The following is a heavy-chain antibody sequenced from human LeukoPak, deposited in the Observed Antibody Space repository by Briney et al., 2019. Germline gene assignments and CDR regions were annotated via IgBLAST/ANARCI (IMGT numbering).Heavy chain of an antibody. J-gene: IGHJ5*02. CDR1: GGSFSGYY. Sequence: KPSETLSLTCAVYGGSFSGYYWSWIRQPPGKGLEWIGEINHSGSTNYNPSLKSRVTISVDTSKNQFSLKLSSVTAADTAVYYCARDMVGAGWFDPWGQGTLVTVSS. V-gene: IGHV4-34*01. D-gene: IGHD3-10*01. CDR3: ARDMVGAGWFDP. CDR2: INHSGST.